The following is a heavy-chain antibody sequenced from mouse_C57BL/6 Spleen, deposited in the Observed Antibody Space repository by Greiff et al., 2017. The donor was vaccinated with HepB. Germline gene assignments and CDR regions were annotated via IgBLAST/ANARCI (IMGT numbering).Heavy chain of an antibody. CDR2: ISYDGSN. D-gene: IGHD2-4*01. J-gene: IGHJ4*01. V-gene: IGHV3-6*01. CDR1: GYSIPSGYY. Sequence: EVKLQESGPGLVKPSQSLSLTCSVTGYSIPSGYYWNWIRQFPGNKLEWMGYISYDGSNNYNPSLKNRISITRDTSKNQFFLKLNSVTTEDTATYYCAREGDYDYGVPMDYWGQGTSVTVSS. CDR3: AREGDYDYGVPMDY.